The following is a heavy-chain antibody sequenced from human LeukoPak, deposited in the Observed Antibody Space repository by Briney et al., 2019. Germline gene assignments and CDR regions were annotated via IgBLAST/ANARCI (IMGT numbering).Heavy chain of an antibody. Sequence: SETLSLTCTVSGGSISSYYWSWIRQPAGKGLEWIGRIYTSGSTNYNPSFKSRVTMSVDTSKNQFSLKLSSVTAADTAVYYCARDRSSAGAQSNWFDPWGQGTLVTVSS. CDR2: IYTSGST. CDR1: GGSISSYY. V-gene: IGHV4-4*07. CDR3: ARDRSSAGAQSNWFDP. J-gene: IGHJ5*02. D-gene: IGHD1-26*01.